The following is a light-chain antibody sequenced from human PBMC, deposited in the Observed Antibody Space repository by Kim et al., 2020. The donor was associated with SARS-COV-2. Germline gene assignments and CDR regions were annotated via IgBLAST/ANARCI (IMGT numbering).Light chain of an antibody. J-gene: IGLJ2*01. CDR3: QSYDSSNHVV. CDR2: EDN. CDR1: SGSIASNY. V-gene: IGLV6-57*02. Sequence: NFMLTQPHSVSESPGKTVTISCTGSSGSIASNYVQWYQQRPGSAPTTVIYEDNQRPSGVPDLFSGSIDSSSNSASLTISGLKTEDEADYYCQSYDSSNHVVFGGGTQLTVL.